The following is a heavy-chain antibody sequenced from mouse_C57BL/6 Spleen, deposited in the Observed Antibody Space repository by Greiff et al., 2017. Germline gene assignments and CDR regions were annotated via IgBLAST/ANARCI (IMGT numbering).Heavy chain of an antibody. V-gene: IGHV2-5*01. Sequence: QVQLKESGPGLVQPSQSLSITCTVSGFSLTSYGVHWVRQSPGTGLEWLGVLWRGGSTDYIAAFMSRLSITKDNSKSQVFFKMNSLQADDTAIYYCAKNYGSSYYFDYWGQGTTLTVSS. CDR1: GFSLTSYG. CDR3: AKNYGSSYYFDY. D-gene: IGHD1-1*01. J-gene: IGHJ2*01. CDR2: LWRGGST.